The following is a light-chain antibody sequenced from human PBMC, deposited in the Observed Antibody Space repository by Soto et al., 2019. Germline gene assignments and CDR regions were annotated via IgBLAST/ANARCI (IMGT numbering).Light chain of an antibody. Sequence: ELVMTQSPDTLSVSPGERATLLCRASQSVRNNLAWYQQKPGQAPRLLIYGASSRATGIPDRFSGSGSGTDFTLTISRLEPEDFAVYYCQQYGSSPWTFGQGTKVEIK. CDR1: QSVRNN. CDR3: QQYGSSPWT. V-gene: IGKV3-20*01. J-gene: IGKJ1*01. CDR2: GAS.